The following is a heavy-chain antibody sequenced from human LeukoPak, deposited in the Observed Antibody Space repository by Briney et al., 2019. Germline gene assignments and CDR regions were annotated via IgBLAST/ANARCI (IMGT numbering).Heavy chain of an antibody. CDR2: ISGSGGST. CDR3: ARAEGAVAGPIDY. D-gene: IGHD6-19*01. CDR1: GFTFSSYG. Sequence: GGSLRLSCAASGFTFSSYGMSWVRQAPGKGLEWVSAISGSGGSTYYADSVKGRFTISRDNSKNTLYLQMNSLRAEDTAVYYCARAEGAVAGPIDYWGQGTLVTVSS. J-gene: IGHJ4*02. V-gene: IGHV3-23*01.